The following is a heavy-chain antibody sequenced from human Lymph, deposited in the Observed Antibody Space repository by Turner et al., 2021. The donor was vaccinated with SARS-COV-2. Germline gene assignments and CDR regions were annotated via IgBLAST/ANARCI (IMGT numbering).Heavy chain of an antibody. CDR3: ARDFREGAFDI. CDR2: IYSGGST. D-gene: IGHD3-10*01. J-gene: IGHJ3*02. Sequence: EVHLVESGGGLVQPGGSLRLPCAASGLLVSRNYMSWVRQAPGKGLEWVSVIYSGGSTYYADSVKGRFTISRDNSKNTLFLQMNSLRAEDTAVYYCARDFREGAFDIWGQGTMVTISS. V-gene: IGHV3-66*01. CDR1: GLLVSRNY.